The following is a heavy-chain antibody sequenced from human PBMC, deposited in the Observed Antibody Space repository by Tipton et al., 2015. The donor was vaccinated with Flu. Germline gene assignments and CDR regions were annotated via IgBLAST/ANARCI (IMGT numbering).Heavy chain of an antibody. CDR1: GGSISGSSYY. J-gene: IGHJ4*02. Sequence: TLSLTCTVSGGSISGSSYYWGWIRQPPGRGLEWIGSLYSTGSTYYNPSLKSRITISVDTSKSQFSLNLTSVTSADTAVYYCATYFHGGLHLGEVSPYDYWGQGSLVTVSS. CDR2: LYSTGST. CDR3: ATYFHGGLHLGEVSPYDY. D-gene: IGHD3-16*01. V-gene: IGHV4-39*07.